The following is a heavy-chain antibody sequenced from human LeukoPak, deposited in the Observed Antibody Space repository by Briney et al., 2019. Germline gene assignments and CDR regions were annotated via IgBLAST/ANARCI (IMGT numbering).Heavy chain of an antibody. Sequence: GGSLRLSCAASGFIFRDYYMSWVRQAPGKGLEWVALIKQDGSERYYVDSVKGRFTISRDNAKNSLYLQMNSLRAEDTAVYYCATDRIHRGFEYWGQGTLVTVSS. CDR2: IKQDGSER. D-gene: IGHD1-14*01. J-gene: IGHJ4*02. V-gene: IGHV3-7*01. CDR1: GFIFRDYY. CDR3: ATDRIHRGFEY.